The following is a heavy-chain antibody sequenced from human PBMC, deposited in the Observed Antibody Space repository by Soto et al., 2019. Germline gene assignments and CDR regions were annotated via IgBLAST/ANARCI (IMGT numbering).Heavy chain of an antibody. D-gene: IGHD3-3*01. CDR1: GGSISSSSYY. V-gene: IGHV4-39*01. Sequence: TLSLTCTVSGGSISSSSYYWGWIRQPPGKGLEWIGSIYYSGSTYYNPSLKSRVTISVDTSKNQFSLKLSSVTAADTAVYYCARPGGDFWSGYWEAFDIWGQGTMVTVSS. J-gene: IGHJ3*02. CDR2: IYYSGST. CDR3: ARPGGDFWSGYWEAFDI.